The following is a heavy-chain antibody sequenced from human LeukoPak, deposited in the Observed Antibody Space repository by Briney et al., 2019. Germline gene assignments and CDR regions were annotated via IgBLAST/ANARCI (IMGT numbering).Heavy chain of an antibody. CDR2: VYSSGTT. Sequence: SQTLSLTCTVSGGSIRSGSYYWSWIRQPAGKGLEWIGRVYSSGTTNYNPSLKSRVTISVDTSKNQFSLKLTSVTAADTAVYYCAREPYSSSPSVEYFDLWGRGTLVTVSS. J-gene: IGHJ2*01. CDR3: AREPYSSSPSVEYFDL. D-gene: IGHD6-6*01. V-gene: IGHV4-61*02. CDR1: GGSIRSGSYY.